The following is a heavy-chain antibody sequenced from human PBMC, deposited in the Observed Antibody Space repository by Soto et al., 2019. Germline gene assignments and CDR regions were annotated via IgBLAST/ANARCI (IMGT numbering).Heavy chain of an antibody. CDR3: EVTTGY. CDR1: GYTFTDYD. D-gene: IGHD2-21*02. V-gene: IGHV1-8*01. Sequence: QVQVLQSRAEVKKPGASVKVSCKTSGYTFTDYDINWIRQAPGQGLEWMGWVSPDSGNAGYAPQFQGRVSMTSDTSISTVYMELSSLRAEDTAVYFCEVTTGYWGQGTMVTVSS. CDR2: VSPDSGNA. J-gene: IGHJ4*02.